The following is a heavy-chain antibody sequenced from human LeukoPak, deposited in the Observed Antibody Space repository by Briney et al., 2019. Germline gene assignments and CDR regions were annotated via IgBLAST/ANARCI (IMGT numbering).Heavy chain of an antibody. J-gene: IGHJ6*03. Sequence: SETLSLTCTVSGYSISSGYYWGWIRQPPGKGLEWIGSIYHSGSTYYNPSLKSRVTISVDTSKNQFSLRLSSVTAADTTVYYCASVRRGFGEFSKYYSYYYMDVSGKGTMVTISS. D-gene: IGHD3-10*01. CDR3: ASVRRGFGEFSKYYSYYYMDV. CDR2: IYHSGST. CDR1: GYSISSGYY. V-gene: IGHV4-38-2*02.